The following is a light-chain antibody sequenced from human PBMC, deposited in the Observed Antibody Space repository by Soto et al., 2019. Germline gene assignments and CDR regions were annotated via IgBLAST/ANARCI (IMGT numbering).Light chain of an antibody. CDR2: DAS. Sequence: DIQMTQSPSSLSASVGDRVTITCQASRDISNHLNWYQQIPGKAPKLLIYDASNLVTGVPSRFSGRGSGTDFTFTISSLQPEDSATYYCQQYDNVGITFGQGTRLEIK. V-gene: IGKV1-33*01. CDR3: QQYDNVGIT. J-gene: IGKJ5*01. CDR1: RDISNH.